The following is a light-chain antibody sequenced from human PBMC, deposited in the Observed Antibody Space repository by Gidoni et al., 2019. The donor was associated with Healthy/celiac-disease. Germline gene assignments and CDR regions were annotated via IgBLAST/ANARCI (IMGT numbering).Light chain of an antibody. CDR1: QDISNY. J-gene: IGKJ4*01. Sequence: DIQMTQSPSSLSASVGDSVTITCQASQDISNYLNWYQQKPGKAPKILIYDASKLETGVPSRFSGSGSGTDFTFTISSLQPEDIATYYCQQYDNLPSLTFGGGTKVEIK. CDR2: DAS. CDR3: QQYDNLPSLT. V-gene: IGKV1-33*01.